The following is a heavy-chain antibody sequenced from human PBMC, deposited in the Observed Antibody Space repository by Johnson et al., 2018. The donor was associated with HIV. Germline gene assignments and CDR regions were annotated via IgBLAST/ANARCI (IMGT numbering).Heavy chain of an antibody. CDR1: GFTVSSNY. D-gene: IGHD3-22*01. CDR2: IKQDGSEK. CDR3: TTDGGPDYYDRSGSRPDAFDI. Sequence: VQLVESGGGLIQPGGSLRLSCAASGFTVSSNYMSWVRQAPGKGLEWVANIKQDGSEKYYVDSVKGRFTISRDNAKNSLYLQMNSLRAEDTAVYYCTTDGGPDYYDRSGSRPDAFDIWGQGTMVTVSS. V-gene: IGHV3-7*03. J-gene: IGHJ3*02.